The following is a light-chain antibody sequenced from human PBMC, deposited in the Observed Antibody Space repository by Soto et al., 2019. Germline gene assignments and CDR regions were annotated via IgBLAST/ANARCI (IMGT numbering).Light chain of an antibody. Sequence: IVSSRYLVWDKKKHSXAPRRLIYEDSIRXNGIPDRVSGSGSGTDFTLTISSLEPDDFAVYYCRQGINWLPGLTFCCVTNVDIK. CDR2: EDS. CDR1: IVSSRY. V-gene: IGKV3D-20*02. CDR3: RQGINWLPGLT. J-gene: IGKJ4*02.